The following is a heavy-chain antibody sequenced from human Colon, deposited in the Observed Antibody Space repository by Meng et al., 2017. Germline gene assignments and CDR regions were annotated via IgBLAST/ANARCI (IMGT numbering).Heavy chain of an antibody. Sequence: FCAASGFTLCSLWMSWVRQAPGKGLEWVANINQDGTKTYYVDSVKGRFTISRDNAKNSLYLQLNSLRAEDTALYYGASAETVRGAAVRCWGQGTLVTVSS. CDR1: GFTLCSLW. V-gene: IGHV3-7*01. CDR2: INQDGTKT. D-gene: IGHD3-10*01. CDR3: ASAETVRGAAVRC. J-gene: IGHJ4*02.